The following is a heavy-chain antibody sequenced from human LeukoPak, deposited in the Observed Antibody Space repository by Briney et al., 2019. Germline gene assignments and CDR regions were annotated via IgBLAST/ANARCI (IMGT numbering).Heavy chain of an antibody. CDR1: GFTFSSYV. V-gene: IGHV3-64*02. Sequence: GGSLRLSCAASGFTFSSYVLHWVPQAPGKGLEYVSGISVNGDSTYYADFVKGRFTMSRDNSRNTLDLQMGSLRAEDTAVYYCARIGPGGHFDYWGQGTLVTVSS. CDR2: ISVNGDST. J-gene: IGHJ4*02. CDR3: ARIGPGGHFDY. D-gene: IGHD3-16*01.